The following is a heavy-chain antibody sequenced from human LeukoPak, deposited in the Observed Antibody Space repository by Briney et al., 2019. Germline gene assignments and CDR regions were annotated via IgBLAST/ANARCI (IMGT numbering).Heavy chain of an antibody. J-gene: IGHJ4*02. Sequence: SQTLSLTCAVSGGSISSGGYSWSWIRQPPGKGLEWIGYIYHSGSTYYNPSLKSRVTISVDRSKNQFSLKLSSVTAADTAVYYCAGADLTDSSGYYDYWGQGTLVTVSS. CDR2: IYHSGST. CDR3: AGADLTDSSGYYDY. V-gene: IGHV4-30-2*01. CDR1: GGSISSGGYS. D-gene: IGHD3-22*01.